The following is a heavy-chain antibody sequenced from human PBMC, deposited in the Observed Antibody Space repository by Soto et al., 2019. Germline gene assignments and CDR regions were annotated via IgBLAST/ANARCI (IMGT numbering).Heavy chain of an antibody. D-gene: IGHD2-2*01. CDR3: ARGLAPPMRYGMDV. V-gene: IGHV1-2*04. Sequence: GASVKVSCKASGYTFTGYYMHWVRQAPGQGLEWMGWINPNSGGTNYAQKFQGWVTMTRDTSISTAYMELSRLRSDDTAVYYCARGLAPPMRYGMDVWGQGTTVTVSS. CDR1: GYTFTGYY. J-gene: IGHJ6*02. CDR2: INPNSGGT.